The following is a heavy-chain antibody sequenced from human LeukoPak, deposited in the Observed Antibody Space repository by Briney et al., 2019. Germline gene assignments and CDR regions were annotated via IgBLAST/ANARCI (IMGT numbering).Heavy chain of an antibody. CDR3: GRDMDIAGATVDY. CDR1: GFTFRTSG. J-gene: IGHJ4*02. V-gene: IGHV3-74*01. Sequence: GGSLRPPCAASGFTFRTSGRHWVRQAPGKGRVWFSRINSDGSNTWYADSVKGRFTISRDNAKNMLYLQMNSLRAEDTAVYYCGRDMDIAGATVDYWGQGTLVTVSS. D-gene: IGHD1-26*01. CDR2: INSDGSNT.